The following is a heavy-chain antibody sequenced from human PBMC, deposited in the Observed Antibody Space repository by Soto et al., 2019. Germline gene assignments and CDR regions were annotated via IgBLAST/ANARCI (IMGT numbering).Heavy chain of an antibody. Sequence: SETLSLTCAVSGGSISSGGYSWSWIRQPPGKGLEWIGYIYHSGSTYYNPSLKSRVTISVDRSKNQFSLKLSSVTAADTAVYYCARGMTTVTSGGNDYYYGLDVWGQGTTVTVSS. CDR3: ARGMTTVTSGGNDYYYGLDV. V-gene: IGHV4-30-2*01. CDR1: GGSISSGGYS. J-gene: IGHJ6*02. CDR2: IYHSGST. D-gene: IGHD4-4*01.